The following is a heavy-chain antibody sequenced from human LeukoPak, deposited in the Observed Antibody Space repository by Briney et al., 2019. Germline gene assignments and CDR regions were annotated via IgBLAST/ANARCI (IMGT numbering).Heavy chain of an antibody. V-gene: IGHV4-59*08. D-gene: IGHD2-15*01. CDR1: GGSISSYY. CDR2: IYYSGST. Sequence: SETLSLTCTVSGGSISSYYWSWIRQPPGKGLEWIGYIYYSGSTNYNPSLKSRVTISVDTSKNQFSLKLSSVTAADTAVYYCARVTGVVAALRWGQGTLVTVSS. CDR3: ARVTGVVAALR. J-gene: IGHJ4*02.